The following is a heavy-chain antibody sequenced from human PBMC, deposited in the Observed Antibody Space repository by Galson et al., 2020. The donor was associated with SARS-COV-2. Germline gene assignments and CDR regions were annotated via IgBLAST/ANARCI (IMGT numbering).Heavy chain of an antibody. CDR3: ARQWANSYYYYYYMDV. CDR2: IYYSGST. Sequence: SQTLSLTCAVPGGSISSYYWSWIRQPPGKGLEWIGYIYYSGSTNYNPSLKSRVTISVDTSKNRFSLKLSSVTAADTAVYYCARQWANSYYYYYYMDVWGKGTTVTVSS. V-gene: IGHV4-59*08. CDR1: GGSISSYY. J-gene: IGHJ6*03.